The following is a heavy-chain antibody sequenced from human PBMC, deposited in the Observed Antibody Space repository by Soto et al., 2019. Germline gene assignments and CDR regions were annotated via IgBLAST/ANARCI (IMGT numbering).Heavy chain of an antibody. CDR2: INAGNGNT. Sequence: QVQLVQSGAEEKKPGDSVKVSCKASGYTFTRYAMHWVRQAPRQRLEWMGWINAGNGNTKYSQKFQGRVTITRDTSASTAYMELSSLRSEVTAVYYCARDVAAADYWGQGTLVTVSS. J-gene: IGHJ4*02. V-gene: IGHV1-3*05. D-gene: IGHD6-13*01. CDR3: ARDVAAADY. CDR1: GYTFTRYA.